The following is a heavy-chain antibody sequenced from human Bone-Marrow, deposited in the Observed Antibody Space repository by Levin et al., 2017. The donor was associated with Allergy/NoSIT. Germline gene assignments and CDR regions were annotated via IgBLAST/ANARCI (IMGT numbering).Heavy chain of an antibody. CDR3: ARGRVYYGEGLDV. Sequence: WASVKVSCKASGYTFTRHDLNWVREAPGQGPEWMGWMNPNSGQTGYAQKFKGRLTITRDTSTATAYMELNSLTSEDTAVYYCARGRVYYGEGLDVWGQGTPVSVSS. V-gene: IGHV1-8*01. J-gene: IGHJ6*02. CDR1: GYTFTRHD. CDR2: MNPNSGQT. D-gene: IGHD3-3*01.